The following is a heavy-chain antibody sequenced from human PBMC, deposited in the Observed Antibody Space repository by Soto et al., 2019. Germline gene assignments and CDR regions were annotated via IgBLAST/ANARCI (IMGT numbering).Heavy chain of an antibody. V-gene: IGHV3-11*05. J-gene: IGHJ4*02. CDR2: SGFA. Sequence: SGFANYADSVKGRFTISRDNAKNSLYLQMDSLRAEDTAVYYCARDWATTVVTHPYYWGQGTLVTVSS. CDR3: ARDWATTVVTHPYY. D-gene: IGHD4-17*01.